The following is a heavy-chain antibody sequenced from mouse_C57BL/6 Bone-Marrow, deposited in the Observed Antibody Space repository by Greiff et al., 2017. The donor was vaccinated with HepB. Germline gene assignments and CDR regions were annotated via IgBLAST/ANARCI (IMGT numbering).Heavy chain of an antibody. CDR2: ISNGGGST. V-gene: IGHV5-12*01. Sequence: EVKVEESGGGLVQPGGSLKLSCAASGFTFSDYYMYWVRQTPEKRLEWVAYISNGGGSTYYPDTVKGRFTFSRDNAKNTLYLQMSRLKSEDTAMYYCARQVVDYDEGYAMDYWGQGTSVTVSS. D-gene: IGHD2-4*01. CDR1: GFTFSDYY. CDR3: ARQVVDYDEGYAMDY. J-gene: IGHJ4*01.